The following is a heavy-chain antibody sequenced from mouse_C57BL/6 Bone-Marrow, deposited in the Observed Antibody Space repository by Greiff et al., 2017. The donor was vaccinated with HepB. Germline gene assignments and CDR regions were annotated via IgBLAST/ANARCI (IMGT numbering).Heavy chain of an antibody. D-gene: IGHD2-1*01. J-gene: IGHJ2*01. V-gene: IGHV1-82*01. Sequence: VKLMESGPELVKPGASVKISCKASGYAFSSSWMNWVKQRPGKGLEWIGRIYPGDGDTNYNGKFKGKATLTADKSSSTAYMQLSSLTSEDSAVYFCANGNSVDYWGQGTTLTVSS. CDR2: IYPGDGDT. CDR3: ANGNSVDY. CDR1: GYAFSSSW.